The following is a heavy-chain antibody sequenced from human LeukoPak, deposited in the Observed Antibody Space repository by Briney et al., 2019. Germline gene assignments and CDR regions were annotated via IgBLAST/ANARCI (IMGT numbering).Heavy chain of an antibody. D-gene: IGHD5-18*01. Sequence: SQTLSLTCAISGDSVSSNSAGWNWIRQSPSRGLEWLGRTYYRSKWCYDYATSVKSRITINPDVSKNQFSLQLNSVTPEDTAVYYCARWGSSGYGEDAFDIWGQGTMVTVSS. J-gene: IGHJ3*02. CDR1: GDSVSSNSAG. CDR2: TYYRSKWCY. V-gene: IGHV6-1*01. CDR3: ARWGSSGYGEDAFDI.